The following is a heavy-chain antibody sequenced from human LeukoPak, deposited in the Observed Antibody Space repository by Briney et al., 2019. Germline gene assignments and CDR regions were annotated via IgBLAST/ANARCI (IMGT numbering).Heavy chain of an antibody. Sequence: SKTLSLTCAVYGGSFSGYYWSWIRQPPGKGLEWIGEINHSGSTNYNPSLKSRVTISVDTSKNQFSLKLSSVTAADTAVYYCARQKGYYSRGFDYWGQGTLVTVSS. CDR3: ARQKGYYSRGFDY. J-gene: IGHJ4*02. V-gene: IGHV4-34*01. CDR1: GGSFSGYY. CDR2: INHSGST. D-gene: IGHD3-10*01.